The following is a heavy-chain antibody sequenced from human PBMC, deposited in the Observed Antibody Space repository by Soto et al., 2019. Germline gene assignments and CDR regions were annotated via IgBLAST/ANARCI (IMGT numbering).Heavy chain of an antibody. J-gene: IGHJ6*02. Sequence: ASVKVSCKVSGYTFIDYYMHWVRQAPGKGLEWMGLIDPENGKPRYAERLQGRVTMTADTSIDTAYLELRSLRSDDTAVYYCATGLPMVRGAYYYYGMDVWGQGTTVTVS. CDR1: GYTFIDYY. D-gene: IGHD3-10*01. V-gene: IGHV1-69-2*01. CDR2: IDPENGKP. CDR3: ATGLPMVRGAYYYYGMDV.